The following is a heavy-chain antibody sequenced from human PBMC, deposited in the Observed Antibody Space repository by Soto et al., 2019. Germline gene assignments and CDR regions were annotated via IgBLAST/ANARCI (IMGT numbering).Heavy chain of an antibody. Sequence: QVQLQESGPGLVKPSDTLSLTCTVSGASISTYYWSWIRQSPGKGLEWIGYISYSGSTNYNPSLKSRVPISFDASKNLISLQVRSATAADAAVYYCARDLKEYCSDGKCNWFDPWGQGTLVTVSS. D-gene: IGHD2-15*01. CDR3: ARDLKEYCSDGKCNWFDP. V-gene: IGHV4-59*01. CDR1: GASISTYY. J-gene: IGHJ5*02. CDR2: ISYSGST.